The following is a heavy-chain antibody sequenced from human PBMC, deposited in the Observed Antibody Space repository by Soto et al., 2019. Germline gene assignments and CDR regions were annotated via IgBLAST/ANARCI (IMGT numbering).Heavy chain of an antibody. CDR2: IRGSGDRT. CDR1: GITISNYP. D-gene: IGHD3-22*01. J-gene: IGHJ4*02. CDR3: VKDDGGYPSTAPH. V-gene: IGHV3-23*01. Sequence: PGGSLRLSCAASGITISNYPMSWVHQAPGKGLDWVSGIRGSGDRTYYAHSAKGRFTITKDISRNSLSLQLDSLGVEDTAVYFCVKDDGGYPSTAPHWGQGTLVTVSS.